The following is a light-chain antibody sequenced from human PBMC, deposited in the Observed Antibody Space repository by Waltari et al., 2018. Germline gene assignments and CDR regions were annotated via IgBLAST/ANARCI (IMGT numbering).Light chain of an antibody. V-gene: IGKV3-11*01. Sequence: DIVLTQSPATLSLSPGERATLSCRASQNVATHLAWYQQKPGQAPRLLIYDASTRATGIPSRFSVSRSRTDFSLTLSTLGPQDFAIYYCHQRSARYTFRQGTRLEIK. CDR1: QNVATH. CDR2: DAS. J-gene: IGKJ5*01. CDR3: HQRSARYT.